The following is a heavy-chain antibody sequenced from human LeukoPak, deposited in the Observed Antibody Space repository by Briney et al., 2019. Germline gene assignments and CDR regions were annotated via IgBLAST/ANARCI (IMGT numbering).Heavy chain of an antibody. CDR1: GFTFSSYD. CDR3: ARVAGWLWFDP. Sequence: GGSLRLSCAASGFTFSSYDMTWVRQAPGRGLEWVSSIRPSGDNTYYGDSVKGRFTISRDNSKNTVYLQMNNMRVDDTAVYYCARVAGWLWFDPWGQGTLVTVSS. D-gene: IGHD6-19*01. CDR2: IRPSGDNT. J-gene: IGHJ5*02. V-gene: IGHV3-23*01.